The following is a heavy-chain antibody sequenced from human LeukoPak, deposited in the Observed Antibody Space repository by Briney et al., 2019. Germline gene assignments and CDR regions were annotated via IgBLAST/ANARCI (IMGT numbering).Heavy chain of an antibody. D-gene: IGHD2-21*02. J-gene: IGHJ4*02. CDR1: GFTFSTYW. Sequence: GGSLRLSCTPSGFTFSTYWMGWVRQAPGKGLEWLANINQGGSEKYYVDSVKGRFAISRDNAKNSLFLQMNSLRAEDTAVYYCARDVGDLWGQGTLVTVSS. CDR2: INQGGSEK. V-gene: IGHV3-7*01. CDR3: ARDVGDL.